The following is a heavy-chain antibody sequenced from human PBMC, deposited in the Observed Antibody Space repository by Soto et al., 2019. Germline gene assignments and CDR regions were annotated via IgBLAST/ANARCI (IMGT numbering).Heavy chain of an antibody. V-gene: IGHV4-30-4*01. CDR1: GGSVSIGDYL. CDR3: ARELSGYNYGPDDMY. Sequence: SETLSLTCTVFGGSVSIGDYLWSWIRQRPGKGLEWIGYIHDSGNTYYNPSLKSRVTISVDTSKNQFSLKVSSVTAADTAVYFCARELSGYNYGPDDMYWGQGTLVTVSS. D-gene: IGHD5-18*01. CDR2: IHDSGNT. J-gene: IGHJ4*02.